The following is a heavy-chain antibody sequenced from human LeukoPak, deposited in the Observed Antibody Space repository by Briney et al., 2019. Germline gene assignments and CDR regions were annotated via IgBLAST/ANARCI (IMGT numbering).Heavy chain of an antibody. V-gene: IGHV3-30*02. CDR3: AKGSGYEHNYYYYYMDV. CDR2: IRYDGSHK. J-gene: IGHJ6*03. Sequence: QPGGSLRLSCAASGFSFSSYGMHCVRQAPGKGLEWVAFIRYDGSHKYYADSVKGRFTISRDNSKNTLYLQMNSLRAEDTAVYYCAKGSGYEHNYYYYYMDVWGKGTTVTISS. D-gene: IGHD5-12*01. CDR1: GFSFSSYG.